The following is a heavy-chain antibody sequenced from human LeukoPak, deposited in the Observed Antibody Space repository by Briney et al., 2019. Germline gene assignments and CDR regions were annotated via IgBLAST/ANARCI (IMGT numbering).Heavy chain of an antibody. CDR3: ARAYSSSSDY. J-gene: IGHJ4*02. CDR1: GFSFSSYG. Sequence: GGSLRLSCAASGFSFSSYGMHWVRQAPGKGLEWVAFIRYDGSKKYYADSVKGRFTISRDNSKNTLYLQMNSLRAEDTAVYYCARAYSSSSDYWGQGTLVTVSS. D-gene: IGHD6-6*01. V-gene: IGHV3-30*02. CDR2: IRYDGSKK.